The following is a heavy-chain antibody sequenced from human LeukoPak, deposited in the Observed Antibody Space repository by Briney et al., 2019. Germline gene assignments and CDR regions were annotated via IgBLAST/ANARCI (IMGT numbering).Heavy chain of an antibody. Sequence: PGGSLRPSCAASGFTFSSYSMNWVRQAQGKGQEWVSSISTSSSYIYYADSVKGRFTISRDNAKNSLYLQMNSLRAEDTAVYYCAREGSPYGGNSEGPMSNVGFDIWGQGTLVTVSS. V-gene: IGHV3-21*01. J-gene: IGHJ3*02. CDR1: GFTFSSYS. CDR3: AREGSPYGGNSEGPMSNVGFDI. D-gene: IGHD4-23*01. CDR2: ISTSSSYI.